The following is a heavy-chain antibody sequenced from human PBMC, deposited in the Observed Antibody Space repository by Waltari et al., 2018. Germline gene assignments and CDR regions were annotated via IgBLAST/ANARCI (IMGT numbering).Heavy chain of an antibody. CDR3: AKGWDSSGYYSPYDY. V-gene: IGHV3-23*03. Sequence: EVQLLESGGGLVQPGGSLRLSCAASGFTFSSYAMSWVRQAPGNGLEWVSVIYSGGSTYYADSVKGRFTISRDNSKNTLYLQMNSLRAEDTAVYYCAKGWDSSGYYSPYDYWGQGTLVTVSS. CDR1: GFTFSSYA. J-gene: IGHJ4*02. D-gene: IGHD3-22*01. CDR2: IYSGGST.